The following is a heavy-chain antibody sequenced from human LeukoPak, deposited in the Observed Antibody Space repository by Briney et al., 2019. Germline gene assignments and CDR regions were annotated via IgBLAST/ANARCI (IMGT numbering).Heavy chain of an antibody. Sequence: PGWALRLSCAASGFTFSSYWMHWVRQAPGKGRVWVSRINSYGSSTSYADSVKGRFTISRDNAKNTLYLQMNSLRAEDTAVYYCASCLRHGYYYYMDVWGKGTTVTVSS. V-gene: IGHV3-74*01. D-gene: IGHD5/OR15-5a*01. CDR2: INSYGSST. CDR3: ASCLRHGYYYYMDV. J-gene: IGHJ6*03. CDR1: GFTFSSYW.